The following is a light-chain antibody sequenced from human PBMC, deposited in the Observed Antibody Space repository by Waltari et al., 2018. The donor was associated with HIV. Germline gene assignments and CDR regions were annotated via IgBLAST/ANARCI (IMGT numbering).Light chain of an antibody. CDR2: YDD. V-gene: IGLV1-36*01. Sequence: QSVLTQPPSVSAAPRQRVSISCSGSSSNIGKNAVNWYQQIPGTAPRLLIYYDDLVPSGVSDRFSGSKSGTSASLASSGLQSEDEADYYCAAWDDTLNGWVFGGGTKLTVL. J-gene: IGLJ3*02. CDR1: SSNIGKNA. CDR3: AAWDDTLNGWV.